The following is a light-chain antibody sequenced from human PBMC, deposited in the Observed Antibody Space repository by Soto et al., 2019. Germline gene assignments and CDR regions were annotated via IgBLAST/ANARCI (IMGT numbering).Light chain of an antibody. V-gene: IGKV3-11*01. Sequence: EIVLTQSPATLSLSPGERATLSCRASQSVSSFLAWYQQKPGHAPRLLXXXASNRATRIQPRFSGSGSGTDFTLTISSLEPEDFAVYYCQQRSYWPTFGQATKEDIK. CDR3: QQRSYWPT. CDR1: QSVSSF. J-gene: IGKJ1*01. CDR2: XAS.